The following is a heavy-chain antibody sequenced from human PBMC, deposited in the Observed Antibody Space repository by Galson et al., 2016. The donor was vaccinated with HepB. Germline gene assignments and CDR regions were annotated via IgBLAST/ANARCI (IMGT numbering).Heavy chain of an antibody. V-gene: IGHV3-23*01. Sequence: SLRLSCAASGFTFSSYVMSWVRQSPGKGLEWVSATSGSDTYYADSVKGRFTISRDNSKNTLFLQMNSLRAEDTAVYYCAKDSGFDSVNWGQGTLVTVSS. CDR3: AKDSGFDSVN. CDR2: TSGSDT. D-gene: IGHD5-12*01. CDR1: GFTFSSYV. J-gene: IGHJ4*02.